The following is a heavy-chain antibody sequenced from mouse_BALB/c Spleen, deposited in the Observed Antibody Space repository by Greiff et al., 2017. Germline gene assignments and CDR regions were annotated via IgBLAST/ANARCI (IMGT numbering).Heavy chain of an antibody. Sequence: EVQGVESGGGLVQPGGSRKLSCAASGFTFSSFGMHWVRQAPEKGLEWVAYISSGSSTIYYADTVKGRFTISRDNPKNTLFLQMTSLRSEDTAMYYCARWGVINYYAMDYWGQGTSVTVSS. CDR1: GFTFSSFG. D-gene: IGHD2-4*01. V-gene: IGHV5-17*02. CDR3: ARWGVINYYAMDY. J-gene: IGHJ4*01. CDR2: ISSGSSTI.